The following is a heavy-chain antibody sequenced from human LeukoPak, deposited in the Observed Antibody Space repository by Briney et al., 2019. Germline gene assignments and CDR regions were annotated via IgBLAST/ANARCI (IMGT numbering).Heavy chain of an antibody. V-gene: IGHV3-33*01. Sequence: PGRSLRLSCAASGSTFSSYGMHWVRQAPGKGLEWVAVIWYDGSNKYYADSVKGRFTISRDNSKNTLYLQMNSLRAEDTAVYYCARNYGDYQAFDYWGQGTLVTVSS. CDR2: IWYDGSNK. D-gene: IGHD4-17*01. J-gene: IGHJ4*02. CDR1: GSTFSSYG. CDR3: ARNYGDYQAFDY.